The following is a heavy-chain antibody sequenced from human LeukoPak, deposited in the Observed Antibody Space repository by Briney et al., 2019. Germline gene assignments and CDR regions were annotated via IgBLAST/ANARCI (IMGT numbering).Heavy chain of an antibody. J-gene: IGHJ4*02. CDR3: AKQLGYCSDGSCYFPY. CDR2: ISNNGGYT. V-gene: IGHV3-23*01. D-gene: IGHD2-15*01. Sequence: GGSLRLSCAASGFTFSSSAMSWVRQAPGKGLEWVSAISNNGGYTYYADSVQGRFTISRDNSKSTLCLQMNSLRAEDTAVYYCAKQLGYCSDGSCYFPYWGQGTLVTVAS. CDR1: GFTFSSSA.